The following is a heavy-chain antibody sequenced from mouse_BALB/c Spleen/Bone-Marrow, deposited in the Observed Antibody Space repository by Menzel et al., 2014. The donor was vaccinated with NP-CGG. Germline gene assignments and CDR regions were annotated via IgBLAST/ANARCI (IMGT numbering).Heavy chain of an antibody. V-gene: IGHV1-80*01. J-gene: IGHJ4*01. D-gene: IGHD1-1*01. CDR1: GYAFSNYW. CDR2: IYPGDGDT. CDR3: ARRDGSTYYYAMDY. Sequence: QVQLKESGAELVRPGSSVKISCKASGYAFSNYWMNWVKQRPGQGLEWIGQIYPGDGDTNYNGKFKGKATLTADKSSSTAYMQLSSLTSEDSAVYFCARRDGSTYYYAMDYWGQGTSVTASS.